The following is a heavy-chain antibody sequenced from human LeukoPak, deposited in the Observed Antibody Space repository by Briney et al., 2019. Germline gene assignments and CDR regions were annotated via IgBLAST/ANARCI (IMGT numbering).Heavy chain of an antibody. CDR1: GYTFTSYG. D-gene: IGHD3-3*01. CDR2: ISAYNGNT. CDR3: ARDALQNYDFWSGYTPGPNWFDP. J-gene: IGHJ5*02. V-gene: IGHV1-18*01. Sequence: ASVKVSCKASGYTFTSYGISWVRQAPGQGLEWMAWISAYNGNTNYAQKLQGRVTMTTDTSTSTAYMELRSLRSDDTAVYYCARDALQNYDFWSGYTPGPNWFDPWGQGTLVTVSS.